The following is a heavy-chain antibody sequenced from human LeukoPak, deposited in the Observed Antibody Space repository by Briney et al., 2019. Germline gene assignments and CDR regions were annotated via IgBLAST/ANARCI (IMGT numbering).Heavy chain of an antibody. CDR3: ARTFSESYYYYGMDV. CDR1: GGSISSYY. CDR2: MYYSGRT. J-gene: IGHJ6*02. Sequence: AETLSLTCTVSGGSISSYYWSWIRQPPGKGLEWIGYMYYSGRTNYNPSLKSRVTISVDTSKNQFSLKLSSVTAADTAVYYCARTFSESYYYYGMDVWGQGTTVTVSS. D-gene: IGHD1-26*01. V-gene: IGHV4-59*01.